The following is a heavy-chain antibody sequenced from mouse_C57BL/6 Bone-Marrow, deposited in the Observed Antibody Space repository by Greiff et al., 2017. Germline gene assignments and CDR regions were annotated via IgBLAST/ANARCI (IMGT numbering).Heavy chain of an antibody. V-gene: IGHV1-18*01. CDR2: INPNTGGT. Sequence: EVQLQQSGPELVKPGASVKIPCKASGYTFTDYNMDWVKQSHGKSLEWIGDINPNTGGTIYNQKFKGKATLTVDKSSSTAYMELRSLTSEDTAVXYWASGPYYYGSSYLLYWYFDVWGTGTTVTVSS. J-gene: IGHJ1*03. CDR3: ASGPYYYGSSYLLYWYFDV. CDR1: GYTFTDYN. D-gene: IGHD1-1*01.